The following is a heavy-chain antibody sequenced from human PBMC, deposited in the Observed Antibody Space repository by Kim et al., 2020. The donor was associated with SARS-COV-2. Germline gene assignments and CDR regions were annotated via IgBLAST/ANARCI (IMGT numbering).Heavy chain of an antibody. CDR2: IRSRAYGGTT. D-gene: IGHD3-3*01. Sequence: GGSLRLSCTASGFTFGDYAMSWVRQAPGKGLEWVGFIRSRAYGGTTEYAASVKGRFTISRDASKSIAYLQMNSLKTEDTAVYYCTREDSYYDFWSGYYPSWDYSYYMDVWGKGTTVTVSS. J-gene: IGHJ6*03. CDR3: TREDSYYDFWSGYYPSWDYSYYMDV. CDR1: GFTFGDYA. V-gene: IGHV3-49*04.